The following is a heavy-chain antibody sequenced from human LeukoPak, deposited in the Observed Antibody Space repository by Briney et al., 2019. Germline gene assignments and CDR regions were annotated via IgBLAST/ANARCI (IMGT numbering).Heavy chain of an antibody. V-gene: IGHV3-23*01. Sequence: GGSLRLSCAASGFTFSSYAMSWVRQAPGKGLEWVSAISGSGGSTYYADSVKGRFTISRDNSKNTLYLQMNSLRAEDTAVYYCAKGSIAAAGFYYGMDVWGQGTTVTVSS. CDR2: ISGSGGST. CDR1: GFTFSSYA. CDR3: AKGSIAAAGFYYGMDV. D-gene: IGHD6-13*01. J-gene: IGHJ6*02.